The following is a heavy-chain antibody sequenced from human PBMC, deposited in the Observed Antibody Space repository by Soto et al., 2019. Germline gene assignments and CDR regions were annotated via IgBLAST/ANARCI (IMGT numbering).Heavy chain of an antibody. D-gene: IGHD2-21*01. Sequence: SETQSLICNGCGGSISNPSYYWGWFRQPTGKGLEWIGDIFYTGRTYYSPSLKSRVTISVDTSKEQFSLNLTSVNAADTAVYFSEGLTLRIAADRYGRSKWFGRWVPGSLVTVSS. CDR3: EGLTLRIAADRYGRSKWFGR. CDR2: IFYTGRT. J-gene: IGHJ5*02. CDR1: GGSISNPSYY. V-gene: IGHV4-39*01.